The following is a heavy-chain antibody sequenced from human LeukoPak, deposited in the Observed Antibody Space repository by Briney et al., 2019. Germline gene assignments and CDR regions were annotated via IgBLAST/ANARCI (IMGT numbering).Heavy chain of an antibody. D-gene: IGHD3-10*01. CDR3: ARVVYYGSGSPYMDV. CDR2: IYYSGST. CDR1: GGSISSHY. V-gene: IGHV4-59*11. Sequence: SETLSLTCTVSGGSISSHYWSWIRQPPGKELEWIGYIYYSGSTNYNPSLKSRVTISVDTSKNQFSLKLSSVTAADTAVYYCARVVYYGSGSPYMDVWGKGTTVTVSS. J-gene: IGHJ6*03.